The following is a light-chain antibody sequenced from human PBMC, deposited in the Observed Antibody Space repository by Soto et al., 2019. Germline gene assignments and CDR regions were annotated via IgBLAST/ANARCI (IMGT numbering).Light chain of an antibody. CDR2: KNN. V-gene: IGLV1-47*01. Sequence: QSVLTQPPSASGTPGQRITISCSGSSSNIRGSDVYWYQQLPGTAPKLLIRKNNQRPSGVPDRFSGSKSGTSASLAISGLRSEDEADYYCAAWDGSLSGYVFGAGTTLTVL. CDR1: SSNIRGSD. J-gene: IGLJ1*01. CDR3: AAWDGSLSGYV.